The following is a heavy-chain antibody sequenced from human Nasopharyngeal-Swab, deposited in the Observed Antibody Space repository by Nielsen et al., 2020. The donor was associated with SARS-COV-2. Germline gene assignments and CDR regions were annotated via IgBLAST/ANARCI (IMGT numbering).Heavy chain of an antibody. Sequence: GGSLRLSCAASGFTFSRYTMHWVRQAPGKGLEWVAVISYDGSSKYYADSVKGRFTISRDISKNTLYLQMNSLRAEDTAVFYCASTPLDSSGYYYAFHYWGRGTLVTVSS. CDR1: GFTFSRYT. J-gene: IGHJ4*02. CDR3: ASTPLDSSGYYYAFHY. V-gene: IGHV3-30-3*01. D-gene: IGHD3-22*01. CDR2: ISYDGSSK.